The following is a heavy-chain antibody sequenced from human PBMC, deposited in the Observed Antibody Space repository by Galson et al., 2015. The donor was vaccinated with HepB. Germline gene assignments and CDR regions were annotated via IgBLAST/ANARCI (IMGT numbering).Heavy chain of an antibody. Sequence: SLRLSCAASGFTFSSYAMTWVRQAPGKGLEWVSSISGSGGTTYYADSVKGRFTISRDNSKNTLYLQMNSLRTEDTAAYYCAKDLRADYNIYFDCWGQGTLVTVSS. CDR1: GFTFSSYA. CDR3: AKDLRADYNIYFDC. D-gene: IGHD4-11*01. J-gene: IGHJ4*02. V-gene: IGHV3-23*01. CDR2: ISGSGGTT.